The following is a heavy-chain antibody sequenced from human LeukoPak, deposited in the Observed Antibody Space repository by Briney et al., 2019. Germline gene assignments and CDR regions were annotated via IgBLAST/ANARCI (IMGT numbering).Heavy chain of an antibody. CDR2: IYYSGST. D-gene: IGHD2-15*01. J-gene: IGHJ4*02. V-gene: IGHV4-59*01. CDR1: GGSFSGYY. Sequence: SETLSLTCAVYGGSFSGYYWSWIQQPPGKGLEWIGYIYYSGSTNYNPSLKSRVTISVDTSKNQFSLKLSSVTAADTAVYYCASQMLGGYFDYWGQGTLVTVSS. CDR3: ASQMLGGYFDY.